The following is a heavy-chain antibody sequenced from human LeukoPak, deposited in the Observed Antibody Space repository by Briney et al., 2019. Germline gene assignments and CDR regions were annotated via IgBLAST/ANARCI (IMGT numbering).Heavy chain of an antibody. J-gene: IGHJ4*02. CDR2: IYYSGST. D-gene: IGHD4-17*01. Sequence: SETLSLTCTVSGGSISSYYWSRIRQPPGKGLEWIGYIYYSGSTNYNPSLKSRVTISVDTSKNQFSLKLSSVTAADTAVYYCARVYGDYEYYFDYWGQGTLVTVSS. CDR3: ARVYGDYEYYFDY. CDR1: GGSISSYY. V-gene: IGHV4-59*01.